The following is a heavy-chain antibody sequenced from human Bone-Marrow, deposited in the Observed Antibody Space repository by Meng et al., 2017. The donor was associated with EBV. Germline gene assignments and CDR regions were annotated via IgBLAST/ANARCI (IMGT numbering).Heavy chain of an antibody. J-gene: IGHJ5*02. V-gene: IGHV3-23*01. CDR1: GFTFSSYA. CDR3: AKGELGP. CDR2: ISGSGGST. D-gene: IGHD1-26*01. Sequence: EGQLWEAGGGLVQPGGSLRLSFAASGFTFSSYAMNWVRQSPGKGLEWVSGISGSGGSTYYADSVKGRFTISRDNSKNTLYLQMNSLRAEDTAVYYCAKGELGPWGQGTLVTVSS.